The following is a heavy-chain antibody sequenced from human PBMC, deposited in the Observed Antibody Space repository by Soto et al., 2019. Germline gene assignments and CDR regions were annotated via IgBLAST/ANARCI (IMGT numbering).Heavy chain of an antibody. CDR3: ATGLTEYSGYDTRFDY. V-gene: IGHV3-30*03. J-gene: IGHJ4*02. CDR2: ISYDGSNK. CDR1: GFTFSSYG. Sequence: GGSLRLSCAASGFTFSSYGMHWVRQAPGKGLEWVAVISYDGSNKYYADSVKGRFTISRDNSKNTLYLQMNSLRAEDTAVYYCATGLTEYSGYDTRFDYWGQGTLVTVSS. D-gene: IGHD5-12*01.